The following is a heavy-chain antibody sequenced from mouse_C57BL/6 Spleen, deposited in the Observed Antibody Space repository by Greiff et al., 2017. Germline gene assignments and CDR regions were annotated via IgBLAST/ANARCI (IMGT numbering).Heavy chain of an antibody. CDR3: ARQYDYVYAMDY. J-gene: IGHJ4*01. Sequence: EVMLVESGGDLVKPGGSLKLSCAASGFTFSSYGMSWVRQTPDKRLEWVATISSGGSYTYYPDSVKGRFTISRDNAKNTLYLQMSSLKSEDTDMYYCARQYDYVYAMDYWGQGTSVTVSS. CDR2: ISSGGSYT. D-gene: IGHD2-4*01. V-gene: IGHV5-6*02. CDR1: GFTFSSYG.